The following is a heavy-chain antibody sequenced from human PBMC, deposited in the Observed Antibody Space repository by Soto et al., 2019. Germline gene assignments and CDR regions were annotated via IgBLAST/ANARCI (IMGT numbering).Heavy chain of an antibody. CDR3: ARVPDR. D-gene: IGHD2-2*01. CDR2: ISAYNGNT. V-gene: IGHV1-18*04. J-gene: IGHJ5*02. CDR1: GYTFTGYY. Sequence: ASVKVSCKASGYTFTGYYMHWVRQAPGQGLEWMGWISAYNGNTNYAQNFQGRVTMTTDTSTSTAYMELRSLRSDDTAVYYCARVPDRWGQGTLVTVSS.